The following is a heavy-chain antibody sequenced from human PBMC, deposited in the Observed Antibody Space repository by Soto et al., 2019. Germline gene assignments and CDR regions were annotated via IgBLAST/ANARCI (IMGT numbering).Heavy chain of an antibody. CDR2: VSPSSGDT. D-gene: IGHD3-10*01. CDR1: GYMFTSYH. CDR3: ARDVYGSGIRFGMDV. J-gene: IGHJ6*02. V-gene: IGHV1-8*01. Sequence: QVQLVQSGAEVKKPGASVKVSCKASGYMFTSYHIYWMRQATGQGLEWMGRVSPSSGDTGYAQKFQGRVTLTRDTSVRTAYMELSSLRSEDTAVYYCARDVYGSGIRFGMDVWGQGPTVIVSS.